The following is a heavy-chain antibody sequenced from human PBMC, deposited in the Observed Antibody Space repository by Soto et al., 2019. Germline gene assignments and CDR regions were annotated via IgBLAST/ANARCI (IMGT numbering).Heavy chain of an antibody. V-gene: IGHV3-53*04. D-gene: IGHD2-2*01. J-gene: IGHJ6*03. Sequence: EVQLVESGGGLVQPGGSLRLSCAASGFTVSSNYMSWVRQAPGKGLEWVSVIYSGGSTYYADSVKGRFTISRHNSKNTLYLQMNSLRAEDTAVYYCAYQLPAPYDYYYMCVWGKGTTVTVSS. CDR2: IYSGGST. CDR1: GFTVSSNY. CDR3: AYQLPAPYDYYYMCV.